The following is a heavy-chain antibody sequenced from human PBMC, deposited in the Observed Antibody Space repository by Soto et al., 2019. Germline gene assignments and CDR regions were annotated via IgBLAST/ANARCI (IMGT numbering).Heavy chain of an antibody. D-gene: IGHD3-3*01. CDR1: GFTLSTYA. CDR3: AKDQGFIVGAVRPLAADV. V-gene: IGHV3-23*01. J-gene: IGHJ6*02. CDR2: ISDSGSGT. Sequence: EVQLLESGGGLVQPGGSLRLSCAASGFTLSTYAMSWVRQAPGKGLEWVSCISDSGSGTYYADSVKGRFTISRDSSKNTLYLQMSSLRDEDTAVDYCAKDQGFIVGAVRPLAADVWGQGTTVTVSS.